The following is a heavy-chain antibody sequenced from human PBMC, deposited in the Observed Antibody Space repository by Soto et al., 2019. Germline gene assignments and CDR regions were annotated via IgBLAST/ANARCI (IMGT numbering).Heavy chain of an antibody. V-gene: IGHV3-23*01. D-gene: IGHD6-25*01. CDR2: ISGTGGTT. J-gene: IGHJ4*02. Sequence: EVQLLESGGGLVQPGGSLRLSCAASGFTFSSYAMSWVRQAPGTGLEWVSAISGTGGTTYYADSVKGRFTISRDNSRRTLHLQMNSLRAEDTAIYYCAKFFVETGGSSGWPWSFHFWGQGTLVTVSS. CDR3: AKFFVETGGSSGWPWSFHF. CDR1: GFTFSSYA.